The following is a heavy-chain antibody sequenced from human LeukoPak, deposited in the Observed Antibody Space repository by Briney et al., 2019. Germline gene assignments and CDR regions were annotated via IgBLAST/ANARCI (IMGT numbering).Heavy chain of an antibody. D-gene: IGHD2-2*01. Sequence: PGGSLRLSCAASGFTLSSYSMNWVRQAPGKGLEWLSYITTSGSARYYADAVKGRFTISRDNAKNSLYLQMNSLRAEDTAVYYCARVPATAGFDPWGQGTLVTVSS. CDR2: ITTSGSAR. J-gene: IGHJ5*02. V-gene: IGHV3-48*04. CDR1: GFTLSSYS. CDR3: ARVPATAGFDP.